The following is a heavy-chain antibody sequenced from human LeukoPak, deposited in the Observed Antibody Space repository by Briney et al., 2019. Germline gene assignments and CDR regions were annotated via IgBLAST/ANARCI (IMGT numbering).Heavy chain of an antibody. J-gene: IGHJ5*02. CDR1: GFTFSTYA. CDR3: AKRGPGYCSGGGCYTWFDP. D-gene: IGHD2-15*01. Sequence: GGSLRLSCAASGFTFSTYAMTWVRQAPGKGLEWVSAISGSGVNTYYADSVKGHFTISRDNSRNTLYLQMTSLRAEDTALYYCAKRGPGYCSGGGCYTWFDPWGQGTLVTVSS. CDR2: ISGSGVNT. V-gene: IGHV3-23*01.